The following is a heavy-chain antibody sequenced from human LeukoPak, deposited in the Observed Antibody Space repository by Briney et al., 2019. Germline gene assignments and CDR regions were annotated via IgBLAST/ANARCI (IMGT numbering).Heavy chain of an antibody. D-gene: IGHD6-19*01. CDR3: AKGATSSGWSFFDY. CDR1: GFTFSSDA. V-gene: IGHV3-23*01. J-gene: IGHJ4*02. CDR2: ISGSGGST. Sequence: GGSLRLSCAASGFTFSSDAMSWVRQAPGKGLEWVPAISGSGGSTYYADSVKGRFTISRDNSKNTLYLQMNSLRAEDTAVYYCAKGATSSGWSFFDYWGQGTLVTVSS.